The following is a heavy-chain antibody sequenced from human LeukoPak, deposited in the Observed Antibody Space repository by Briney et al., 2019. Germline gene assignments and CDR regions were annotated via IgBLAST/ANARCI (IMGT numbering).Heavy chain of an antibody. Sequence: PGGSLRLSCAASGFTFTSYWMHWVRQAPGKGLVWVSRVDGDGSTTTYADSVKGRFTISRDNAKNTLYLQMNSLRAEDTAVYYCERPQHGDLYAFDIWAKGTMVTVFS. CDR2: VDGDGSTT. D-gene: IGHD4-17*01. CDR3: ERPQHGDLYAFDI. J-gene: IGHJ3*02. CDR1: GFTFTSYW. V-gene: IGHV3-74*01.